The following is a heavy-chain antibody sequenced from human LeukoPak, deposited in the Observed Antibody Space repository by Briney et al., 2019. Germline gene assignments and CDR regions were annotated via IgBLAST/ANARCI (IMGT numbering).Heavy chain of an antibody. CDR3: ARRHDYYYGSGSHNNWFDP. CDR2: IYHSGST. D-gene: IGHD3-10*01. Sequence: SETLSLTCTVSGYSISSGYYWGWIRQPPGKGLEWIGSIYHSGSTYYNPSLKSRVTISVDTSKNQFSLKLSSVTAADTAVYYCARRHDYYYGSGSHNNWFDPWGQGTLVTVSS. J-gene: IGHJ5*02. V-gene: IGHV4-38-2*02. CDR1: GYSISSGYY.